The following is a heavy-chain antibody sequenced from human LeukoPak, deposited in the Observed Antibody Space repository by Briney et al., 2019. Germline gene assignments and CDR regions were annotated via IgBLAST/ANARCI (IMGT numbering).Heavy chain of an antibody. J-gene: IGHJ4*02. CDR3: PGDHGPALIRGRGGYYFDY. V-gene: IGHV3-30*03. D-gene: IGHD3-10*01. CDR2: ISKDGRKK. CDR1: GFTFSSYG. Sequence: GRSLRLSCAASGFTFSSYGMHWVRQAPGKGLEWVAVISKDGRKKYEADSVKGRFTISRDNSKNMLYLQMDSLRPDDTAVYYCPGDHGPALIRGRGGYYFDYWGLGTLVTVSS.